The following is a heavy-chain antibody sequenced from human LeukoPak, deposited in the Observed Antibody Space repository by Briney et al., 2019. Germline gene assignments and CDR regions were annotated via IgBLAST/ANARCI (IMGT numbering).Heavy chain of an antibody. Sequence: SETLSHTCAVYGGSFSGYYWNWIRQPPGKGLEWIGEINHSGGTNYNPSLKNRVAISVDTSMNQFSLKLSSVTAADTAVYFCATVDTAMVTRYWGQGTLVTVSS. CDR2: INHSGGT. CDR3: ATVDTAMVTRY. J-gene: IGHJ4*02. D-gene: IGHD5-18*01. CDR1: GGSFSGYY. V-gene: IGHV4-34*01.